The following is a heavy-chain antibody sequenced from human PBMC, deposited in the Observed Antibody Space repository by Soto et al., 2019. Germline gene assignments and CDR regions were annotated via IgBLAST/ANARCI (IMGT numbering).Heavy chain of an antibody. CDR1: GFTFSSYA. J-gene: IGHJ3*02. D-gene: IGHD6-13*01. CDR2: ISGSGGST. Sequence: GGSLRLSCAASGFTFSSYAMSWVRQAPGRGLEWVSAISGSGGSTYYADSVKGRFTISRDNSKNTLYLQMNSLRAEDTAVYYCAKGFHSSSWYISVADHFESWGKGKMVT. CDR3: AKGFHSSSWYISVADHFES. V-gene: IGHV3-23*01.